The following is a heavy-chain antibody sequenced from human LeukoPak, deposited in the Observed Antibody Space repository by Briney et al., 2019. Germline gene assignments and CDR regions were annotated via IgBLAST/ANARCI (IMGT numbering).Heavy chain of an antibody. V-gene: IGHV3-7*03. Sequence: GGSLRLSCAASGFTFSSYWMSWVRQAPGKGLEWVANIKQDGGEKYYVDSVKGRFTISRDNSKNTLYLQMNSLRAEDTAVYYCAKDLRDIVVVPAAIGYYYYYMDVWGKGTTVTVSS. CDR3: AKDLRDIVVVPAAIGYYYYYMDV. CDR2: IKQDGGEK. J-gene: IGHJ6*03. D-gene: IGHD2-2*02. CDR1: GFTFSSYW.